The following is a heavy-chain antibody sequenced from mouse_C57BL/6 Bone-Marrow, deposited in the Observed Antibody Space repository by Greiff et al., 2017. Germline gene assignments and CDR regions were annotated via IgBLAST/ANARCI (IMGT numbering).Heavy chain of an antibody. CDR2: SRNKANDYTT. CDR1: GFTFSDFY. CDR3: ARDKLYDGYNWYFDV. Sequence: EVQGVESGGGLVQSGRSLRLSCATSGFTFSDFYMEWVRQAPGKGLEWIAASRNKANDYTTEYSASVKGRFIVSRDTSQSILYLQMNALRAEDTAIYYCARDKLYDGYNWYFDVWGTGTTVTVSS. V-gene: IGHV7-1*01. D-gene: IGHD2-3*01. J-gene: IGHJ1*03.